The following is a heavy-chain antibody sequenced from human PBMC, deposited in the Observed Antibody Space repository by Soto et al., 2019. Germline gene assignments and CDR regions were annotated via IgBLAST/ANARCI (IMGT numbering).Heavy chain of an antibody. Sequence: PGWSLRLSCAASGFTFSSYAMSWVRQAPGKGLEWVSAISGSGGSTYYADSVKGRFTISRDNSKNTLYLQMNSLRAEDTAVYYWAKYPSSYGPYFDYWGQGTLVTVPQ. CDR1: GFTFSSYA. CDR2: ISGSGGST. D-gene: IGHD5-18*01. J-gene: IGHJ4*02. V-gene: IGHV3-23*01. CDR3: AKYPSSYGPYFDY.